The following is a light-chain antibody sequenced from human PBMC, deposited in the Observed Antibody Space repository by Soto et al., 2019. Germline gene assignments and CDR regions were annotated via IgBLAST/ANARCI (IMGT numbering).Light chain of an antibody. Sequence: EIVLTQSPGTLSLSPGERATLSCGASQSVTSNYLAWYQQKPGHAPRLLIFGASIRVTGIPDRFSGSGSGTDFTLTISRLEPEDFAVYYCQQYGSSPPLTFGGGTKVDIK. J-gene: IGKJ4*01. CDR1: QSVTSNY. CDR3: QQYGSSPPLT. CDR2: GAS. V-gene: IGKV3-20*01.